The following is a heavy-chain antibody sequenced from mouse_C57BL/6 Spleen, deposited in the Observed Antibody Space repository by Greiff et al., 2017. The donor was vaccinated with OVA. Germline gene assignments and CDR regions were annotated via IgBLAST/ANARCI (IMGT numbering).Heavy chain of an antibody. CDR1: GYTFTDYY. CDR2: IYPGSGNT. Sequence: VKLQQSGAELVRPGASVKLSCKASGYTFTDYYINWVKQRPGQGLEWIARIYPGSGNTYYNEKFKGKATLTAEKSSSTAYMQLSSLTSEDSAVYFCAREGRAYYGYAMDYWGQGTSVTVSS. V-gene: IGHV1-76*01. CDR3: AREGRAYYGYAMDY. D-gene: IGHD1-1*01. J-gene: IGHJ4*01.